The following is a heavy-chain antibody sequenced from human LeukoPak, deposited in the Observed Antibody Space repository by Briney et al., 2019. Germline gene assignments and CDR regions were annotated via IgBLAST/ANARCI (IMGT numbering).Heavy chain of an antibody. CDR2: ISTGSTTV. Sequence: GGSLRLSCAASGFSFSSHRMNWVRQAPGKGLEWVSHISTGSTTVYYADSVKGRFTISRDNVKNSLYLQMNSLRAEDTAVYYCARGSSGYSNWFDPWGQGTLVTVSS. J-gene: IGHJ5*02. V-gene: IGHV3-48*01. CDR3: ARGSSGYSNWFDP. CDR1: GFSFSSHR. D-gene: IGHD3-22*01.